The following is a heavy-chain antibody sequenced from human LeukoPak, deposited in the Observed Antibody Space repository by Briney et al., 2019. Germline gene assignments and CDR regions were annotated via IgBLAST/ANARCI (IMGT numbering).Heavy chain of an antibody. CDR2: IKYDGNEE. V-gene: IGHV3-7*01. J-gene: IGHJ4*02. CDR3: KSGGAAPGSFDY. D-gene: IGHD1-1*01. CDR1: GSTFSSYW. Sequence: GGSLRLSCAASGSTFSSYWMSWMRQAPGKGLEWVANIKYDGNEEYYVDSVKGRFTISRDDAKNSLYLQLNSLRVEDTAVYYCKSGGAAPGSFDYWGQGTLVTVSP.